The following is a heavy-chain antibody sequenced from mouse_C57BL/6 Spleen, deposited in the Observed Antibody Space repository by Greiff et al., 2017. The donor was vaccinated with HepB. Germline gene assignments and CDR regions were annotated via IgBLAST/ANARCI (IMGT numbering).Heavy chain of an antibody. CDR3: ARQGGYSNPAWFAY. V-gene: IGHV2-6-1*01. D-gene: IGHD2-5*01. Sequence: VQLQQSGPGLVAPSQSLSITCTVSGFSLTSYGVHWVRQPPGKGLEWLVVIWSDGSTTYNSALKSRLSISKDNSKSQVFLKMNSLHTDDTAMYYCARQGGYSNPAWFAYWGQGTLVTVSA. J-gene: IGHJ3*01. CDR1: GFSLTSYG. CDR2: IWSDGST.